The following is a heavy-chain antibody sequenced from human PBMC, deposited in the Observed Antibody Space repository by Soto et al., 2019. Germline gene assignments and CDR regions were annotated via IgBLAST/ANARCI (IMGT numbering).Heavy chain of an antibody. CDR3: AKMPPHPDIWWPYRHRIYFDT. D-gene: IGHD3-9*01. V-gene: IGHV3-23*01. J-gene: IGHJ1*01. CDR1: GFSFSNYG. Sequence: EVQLLESGGGFLQPGGSLRLSCTASGFSFSNYGMSWVRQAPGKGLEWVSGISETHRGSYYADSVKGRFTISRDNSKNTLYLQMNSLRGEDTAVYYCAKMPPHPDIWWPYRHRIYFDTGGQGTLVAVSS. CDR2: ISETHRGS.